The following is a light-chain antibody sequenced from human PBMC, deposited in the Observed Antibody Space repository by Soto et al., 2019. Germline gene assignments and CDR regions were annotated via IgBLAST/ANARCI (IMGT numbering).Light chain of an antibody. CDR2: AAS. V-gene: IGKV1-39*01. Sequence: DIQMTQSPSSLSASVGDRVTITCRASQSINNHLKWYQQRPGKAPELLIYAASSLQGGVPSRFSGSESGTDFTLTISSLQPEDFATYFCQQSYSVPPSFGQGTKLEIK. CDR3: QQSYSVPPS. J-gene: IGKJ2*01. CDR1: QSINNH.